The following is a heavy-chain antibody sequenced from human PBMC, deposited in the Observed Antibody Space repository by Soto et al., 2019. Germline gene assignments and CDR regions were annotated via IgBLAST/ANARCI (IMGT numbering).Heavy chain of an antibody. CDR1: GFTFDDYG. CDR2: ISWNSGSI. J-gene: IGHJ5*02. CDR3: AKVSTTHTFGPLDP. D-gene: IGHD1-1*01. Sequence: PGGSLRLPCAASGFTFDDYGMHWVRQAPGKGLEWVSGISWNSGSIGYADSVKGRFIISRDNAKNSLYLQMNNLRPEDTAFYFCAKVSTTHTFGPLDPWGQGTLVTVSS. V-gene: IGHV3-9*01.